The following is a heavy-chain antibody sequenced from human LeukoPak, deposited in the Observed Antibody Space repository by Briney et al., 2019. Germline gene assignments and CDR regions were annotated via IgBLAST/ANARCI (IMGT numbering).Heavy chain of an antibody. D-gene: IGHD3-10*01. J-gene: IGHJ6*03. CDR2: INHDGRT. CDR3: ARAYYYGSRIYYYYYMDV. Sequence: SQSLSLTCAVYAGSVSGYYWSWIRQPPGKWLGWIGEINHDGRTNYNPSLQSRRTISVHTSKNQFSLKLSSVTAADTAVYYCARAYYYGSRIYYYYYMDVWGKATTLTISS. V-gene: IGHV4-34*01. CDR1: AGSVSGYY.